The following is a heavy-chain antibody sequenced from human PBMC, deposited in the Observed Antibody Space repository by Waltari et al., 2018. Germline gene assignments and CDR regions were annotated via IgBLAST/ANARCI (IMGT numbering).Heavy chain of an antibody. CDR1: GGSISSSSYY. D-gene: IGHD3-3*01. CDR2: MYYSGST. Sequence: QLQLQESGPGLVKPSETLSLTCTVSGGSISSSSYYWGWIRQPPGKGLEWIGSMYYSGSTYYNPSLKSRVTISVDTSKNQFSLKLSSVTAADTAVYYCARQQSDLTYDFWSGYKYYFDYWGQGTLVTVSS. J-gene: IGHJ4*02. V-gene: IGHV4-39*07. CDR3: ARQQSDLTYDFWSGYKYYFDY.